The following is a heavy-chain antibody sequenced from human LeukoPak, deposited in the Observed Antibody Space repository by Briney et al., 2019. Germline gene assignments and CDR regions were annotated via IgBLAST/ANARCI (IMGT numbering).Heavy chain of an antibody. Sequence: SVKVSCKASGGTFSSYAISWVRQAPGQGLQWMGRIIPIFGTANYAQKFQGRVTITTDESTRTAYMEQSGLGCEVTAVNCYARGRRELRVHLYYWRQGTVVTVSS. CDR1: GGTFSSYA. D-gene: IGHD1-26*01. V-gene: IGHV1-69*05. J-gene: IGHJ4*02. CDR3: ARGRRELRVHLYY. CDR2: IIPIFGTA.